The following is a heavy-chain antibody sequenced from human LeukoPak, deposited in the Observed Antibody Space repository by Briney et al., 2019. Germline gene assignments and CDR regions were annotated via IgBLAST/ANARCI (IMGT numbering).Heavy chain of an antibody. CDR1: GYTFTGYY. D-gene: IGHD6-13*01. CDR2: INPNSGGT. CDR3: ASDTADWAASALFDY. V-gene: IGHV1-2*02. J-gene: IGHJ4*02. Sequence: GASVKVSCKASGYTFTGYYMHCVRQAPGPGLGCMGWINPNSGGTNYAQQFQGRVTMTRDTSNSTAYMELSRLRPHDTAVYYWASDTADWAASALFDYGPQGTRLSVSS.